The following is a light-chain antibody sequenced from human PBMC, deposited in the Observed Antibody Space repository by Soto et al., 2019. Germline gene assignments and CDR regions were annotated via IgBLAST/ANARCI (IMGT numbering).Light chain of an antibody. CDR1: QNIRSR. V-gene: IGKV1-5*01. CDR3: QQCFWHWT. Sequence: DFQLTQSPSTLSASVGDLFTITCRASQNIRSRLSWYQQTPGKAXKLLISDASTLESGVPSRFGGSGSGTEFTLSITSLQPDDFATYCCQQCFWHWTFGQGTKV. J-gene: IGKJ1*01. CDR2: DAS.